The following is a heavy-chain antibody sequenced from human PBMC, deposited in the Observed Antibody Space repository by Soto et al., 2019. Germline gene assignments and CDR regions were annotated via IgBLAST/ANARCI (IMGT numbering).Heavy chain of an antibody. J-gene: IGHJ5*02. CDR1: GYTFTSYY. D-gene: IGHD1-26*01. CDR3: ARVALSGGGWLDP. Sequence: QVQLVQSGAEVKKPGASVNVSCKASGYTFTSYYMHWVRQAPGQGLEWMGIINPRGGSTTYAQKFQGRVPVTRDTSTSTVYMELSNLRSDDTAIYYCARVALSGGGWLDPWGQGTLVTGSS. CDR2: INPRGGST. V-gene: IGHV1-46*01.